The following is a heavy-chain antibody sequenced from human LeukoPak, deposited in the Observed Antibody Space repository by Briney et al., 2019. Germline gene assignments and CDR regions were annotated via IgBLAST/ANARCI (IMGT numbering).Heavy chain of an antibody. D-gene: IGHD3-22*01. CDR1: GFTFSSYA. J-gene: IGHJ5*02. CDR3: ARGRGYYDSSGYQGFDP. V-gene: IGHV3-30-3*01. CDR2: ISYDGSNK. Sequence: PGGSLRLSCAASGFTFSSYAMHWVRQAPGKGLEWVAVISYDGSNKYYADSVKGRFTISRDNSKNTLYLQMNSLRAEDTAVYYCARGRGYYDSSGYQGFDPWGQGTLVTVSS.